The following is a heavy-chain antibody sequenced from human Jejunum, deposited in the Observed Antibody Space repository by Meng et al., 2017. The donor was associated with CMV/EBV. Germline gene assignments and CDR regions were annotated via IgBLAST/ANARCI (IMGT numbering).Heavy chain of an antibody. CDR2: IYQTGNN. CDR3: AISPNQDPGP. D-gene: IGHD1-14*01. Sequence: SLTCTVSGASINSDIWGSWVRQPRGKGLEWIGEIYQTGNNNYNPSLKSRVTISMDKSTNQFSLNLSSVTAADTAFYYCAISPNQDPGPWGQGTLVTVSS. J-gene: IGHJ5*02. V-gene: IGHV4-4*02. CDR1: GASINSDIW.